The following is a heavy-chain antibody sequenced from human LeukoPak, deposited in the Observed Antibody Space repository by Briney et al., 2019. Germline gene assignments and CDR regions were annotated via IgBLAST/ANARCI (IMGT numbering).Heavy chain of an antibody. Sequence: PGRSLRLSCAASGSTFSTDAMHWVRQAPGKGLEWVAVISDDGSKIHYADSVKGRFTISRDNSKNSLYLQMNSLRSEDTAVYYCARETPDSSGWDWGQGTLVTVSS. CDR3: ARETPDSSGWD. CDR1: GSTFSTDA. V-gene: IGHV3-30*04. J-gene: IGHJ4*02. CDR2: ISDDGSKI. D-gene: IGHD6-19*01.